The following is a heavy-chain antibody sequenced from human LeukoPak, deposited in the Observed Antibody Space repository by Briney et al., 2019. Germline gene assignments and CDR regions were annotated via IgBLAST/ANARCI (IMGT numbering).Heavy chain of an antibody. CDR2: ISNNDGTT. CDR3: AKHRRGKNYMDV. V-gene: IGHV3-23*01. D-gene: IGHD3-16*01. J-gene: IGHJ6*03. CDR1: GFTFSSYA. Sequence: GGSLRLSCAASGFTFSSYAMSWVRQAPGKGLEWVSTISNNDGTTYYADSVKGRFTISRDNSMNTLYLQIYTLTAEDTAVYYCAKHRRGKNYMDVWGKGTTVTVSS.